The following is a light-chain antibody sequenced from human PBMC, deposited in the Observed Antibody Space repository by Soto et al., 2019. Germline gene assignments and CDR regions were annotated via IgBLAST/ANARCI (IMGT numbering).Light chain of an antibody. Sequence: PVERVTLSCRASQSVSSSYLTWYQQKPGQAPRLLIYGASSRATGIPDRFSGSGSGTDFTLTISRLEPEDFAVYYCQQYGSSPPITFGQGTRLEIK. CDR1: QSVSSSY. CDR3: QQYGSSPPIT. CDR2: GAS. J-gene: IGKJ5*01. V-gene: IGKV3-20*01.